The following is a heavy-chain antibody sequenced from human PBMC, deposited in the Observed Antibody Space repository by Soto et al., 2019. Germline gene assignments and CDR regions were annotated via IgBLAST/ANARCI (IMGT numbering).Heavy chain of an antibody. V-gene: IGHV4-4*07. CDR1: GFSISSYY. Sequence: SDTLSLTCTFSGFSISSYYVSWIRPPAGKGLEWIGRIYTSGSTNYNPSLKSRVTMSVDTSKNQFSLKLSSVTAADTAVYYCASISGWYGNFDYWGQGTLVTVSS. CDR3: ASISGWYGNFDY. J-gene: IGHJ4*02. D-gene: IGHD6-19*01. CDR2: IYTSGST.